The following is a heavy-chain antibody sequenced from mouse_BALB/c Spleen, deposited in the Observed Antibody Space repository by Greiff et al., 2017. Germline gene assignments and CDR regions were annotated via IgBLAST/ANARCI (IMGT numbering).Heavy chain of an antibody. J-gene: IGHJ1*01. V-gene: IGHV5-17*02. Sequence: DVKLVESGGGLVQPVGSRKLSCAASGFTFSSFGMHWVRQAPEKGLEWVAYISSGSSTIYYADTVKGRFTISRDNPKNTLFLQMTSLRSEDTAMYYCARGSSYDWYFDVWGAGTTVTVSS. CDR2: ISSGSSTI. CDR1: GFTFSSFG. D-gene: IGHD1-1*01. CDR3: ARGSSYDWYFDV.